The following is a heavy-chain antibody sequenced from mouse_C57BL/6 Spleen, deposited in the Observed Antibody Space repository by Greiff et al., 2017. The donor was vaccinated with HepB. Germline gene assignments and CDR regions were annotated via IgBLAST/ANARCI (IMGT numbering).Heavy chain of an antibody. CDR3: ARSPTTVVADYAMDY. J-gene: IGHJ4*01. V-gene: IGHV1-64*01. D-gene: IGHD1-1*01. Sequence: QVQLQQPGAELVKPGASVKLSCKASGYTFTSYWMHWVKQRPGQGLEWIGRIHPNSGSTNYNEKFKSKATLTVDKSSSTAYMQLSSLTSEDSAVYYCARSPTTVVADYAMDYWGQGTSVTVSS. CDR1: GYTFTSYW. CDR2: IHPNSGST.